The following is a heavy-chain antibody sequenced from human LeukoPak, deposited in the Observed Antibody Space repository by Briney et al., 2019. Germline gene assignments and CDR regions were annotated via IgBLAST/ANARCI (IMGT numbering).Heavy chain of an antibody. CDR2: IIPILDIA. CDR1: GGSFSSYA. D-gene: IGHD6-13*01. J-gene: IGHJ4*02. V-gene: IGHV1-69*04. CDR3: ARTAFLYSSRPPDY. Sequence: GASVKFSCKASGGSFSSYAISWVRQAPGQGLEWMGRIIPILDIANYAQKFQGRVTITADKSTSTAYMELRSLRSDDTAVYYCARTAFLYSSRPPDYWGQGTLVTVSS.